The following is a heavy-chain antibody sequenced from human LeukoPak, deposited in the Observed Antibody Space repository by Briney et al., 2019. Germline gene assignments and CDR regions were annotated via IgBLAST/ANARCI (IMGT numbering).Heavy chain of an antibody. CDR1: GFTFSNAW. CDR2: IKSKTDGGTT. J-gene: IGHJ3*02. D-gene: IGHD6-19*01. CDR3: ARVTGYSSGPKGAFDI. V-gene: IGHV3-15*01. Sequence: GGSLRLSCAASGFTFSNAWMSWVRQAPGKGLEWVGRIKSKTDGGTTDYAAPVKGRFTISRDDSKNTLYLQMNSLKTEDTAVYYCARVTGYSSGPKGAFDIWGQGTMVTVSS.